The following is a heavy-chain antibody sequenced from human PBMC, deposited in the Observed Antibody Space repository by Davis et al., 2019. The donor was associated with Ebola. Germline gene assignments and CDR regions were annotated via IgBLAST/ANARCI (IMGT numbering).Heavy chain of an antibody. CDR2: IKSDGSST. J-gene: IGHJ4*02. D-gene: IGHD6-19*01. V-gene: IGHV3-74*01. CDR3: ARDIAVAGTIGFDY. Sequence: HTGGSLRLSCVASGFTSSSYWMHWVRQAPGKGLVWVSFIKSDGSSTRYADSVKGRFTISRDNAKNTLYLQMNSLRPEDTAVYYCARDIAVAGTIGFDYWGKGTLVTVSS. CDR1: GFTSSSYW.